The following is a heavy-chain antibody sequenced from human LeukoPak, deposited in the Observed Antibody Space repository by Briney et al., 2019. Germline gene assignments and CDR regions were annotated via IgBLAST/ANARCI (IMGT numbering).Heavy chain of an antibody. J-gene: IGHJ4*02. D-gene: IGHD7-27*01. Sequence: GGSLRLSCAASGFTFSSYAMSWVRQAPGKGLEWVSAISGSGGSTYYADSVKGRFTISRDNSKNTLYLQTNSLRAEDTAVYYCANCLLGELGIVNYWGQGTLVTVSS. CDR2: ISGSGGST. V-gene: IGHV3-23*01. CDR1: GFTFSSYA. CDR3: ANCLLGELGIVNY.